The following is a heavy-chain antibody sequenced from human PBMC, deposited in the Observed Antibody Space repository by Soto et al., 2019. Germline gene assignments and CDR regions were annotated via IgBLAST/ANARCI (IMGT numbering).Heavy chain of an antibody. J-gene: IGHJ4*02. V-gene: IGHV1-2*04. D-gene: IGHD3-10*01. CDR2: INPNSGGT. Sequence: ASVKVSCKASGYTFTGYYMHWVRQAPGQGLEWMGWINPNSGGTNYAQKFQGWVTMTRDTSISTAYMELSRLRSDDTAVYYCARGGTMVRGVIYPPSYWGQGTLVTVSS. CDR1: GYTFTGYY. CDR3: ARGGTMVRGVIYPPSY.